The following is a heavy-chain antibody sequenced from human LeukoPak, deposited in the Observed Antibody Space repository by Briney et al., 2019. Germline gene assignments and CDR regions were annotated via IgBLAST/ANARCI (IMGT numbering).Heavy chain of an antibody. Sequence: GGSLRLSRAASGFTFTNYAMSWVRQGPARGLEWVSSLRGNGETFYADSVKGRFALSRDDSRNTVYLQLNNLRVEDTAVYYCAKASWVSSDDAVWWGQGTLVTVSS. CDR2: LRGNGET. J-gene: IGHJ4*02. CDR3: AKASWVSSDDAVW. V-gene: IGHV3-23*01. CDR1: GFTFTNYA. D-gene: IGHD3-16*01.